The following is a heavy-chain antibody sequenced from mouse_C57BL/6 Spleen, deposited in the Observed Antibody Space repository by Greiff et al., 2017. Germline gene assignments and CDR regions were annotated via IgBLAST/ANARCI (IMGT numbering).Heavy chain of an antibody. CDR3: ARGGYGNYGDYAMDY. D-gene: IGHD2-1*01. J-gene: IGHJ4*01. CDR1: GYTFTDYN. V-gene: IGHV1-18*01. Sequence: EVQLKESGPELVKPGASVKIPCKASGYTFTDYNMDWVKQSHGKSLEWIGDINPNNGGTNYNQKFKGKATLTVDKSSSTACMELRSLTSEDTAVYYCARGGYGNYGDYAMDYWGQGTSVTVSS. CDR2: INPNNGGT.